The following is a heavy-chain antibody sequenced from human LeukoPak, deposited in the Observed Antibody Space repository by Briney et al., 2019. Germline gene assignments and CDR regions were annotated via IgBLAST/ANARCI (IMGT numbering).Heavy chain of an antibody. J-gene: IGHJ4*02. V-gene: IGHV3-30*07. Sequence: GGSLRLSCAASGLTFSSYAMHWVRQAPGKGLEWVAVISYDGSNKYYADSVKGRFTISRDNSKNTLYLQMNSLRAEDTAVYYCARVHYSSSPFDYWGQGTLVTVSS. D-gene: IGHD6-6*01. CDR1: GLTFSSYA. CDR2: ISYDGSNK. CDR3: ARVHYSSSPFDY.